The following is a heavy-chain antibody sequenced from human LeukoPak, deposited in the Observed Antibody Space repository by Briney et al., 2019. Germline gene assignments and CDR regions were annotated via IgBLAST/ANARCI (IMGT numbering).Heavy chain of an antibody. J-gene: IGHJ5*02. CDR2: IWYDGSNK. D-gene: IGHD1-1*01. CDR1: GFTFSSYG. Sequence: GRSLRLSCAASGFTFSSYGMQWVRQAPGKGREWVAVIWYDGSNKYYADSVKGRFTISRDNAKNSLYLQMNSLRAEDTAVYYCARGPTGSSNWFDPWGPGTLVTVSS. V-gene: IGHV3-33*01. CDR3: ARGPTGSSNWFDP.